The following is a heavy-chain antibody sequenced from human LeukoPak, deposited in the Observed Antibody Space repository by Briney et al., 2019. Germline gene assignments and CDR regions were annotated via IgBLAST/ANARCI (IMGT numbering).Heavy chain of an antibody. Sequence: SETLSLTCTVSGGSISSYYWSWIRQPPGKGLEWIGYIYYSGSTNYNPSLKSRVTISVDTSKNQFSLKLSSVTAADTAVYYCASETRGDAFDTWGQGTMVTVSS. J-gene: IGHJ3*02. CDR3: ASETRGDAFDT. CDR1: GGSISSYY. CDR2: IYYSGST. V-gene: IGHV4-59*01. D-gene: IGHD4-11*01.